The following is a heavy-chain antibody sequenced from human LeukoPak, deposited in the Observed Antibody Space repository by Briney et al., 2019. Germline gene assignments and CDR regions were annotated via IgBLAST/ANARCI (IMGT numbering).Heavy chain of an antibody. Sequence: HPGGSLRLSCAASGFTVSSNYMSWVRQASGKGLEWVSVIYSGGSTYYADSVKGRFTISRDNSKNTLYLQMNSLRAEDTAVYYCARSPRYCSGGSCYPLVYYGMDVWGQGTTVTVSS. CDR3: ARSPRYCSGGSCYPLVYYGMDV. V-gene: IGHV3-66*01. D-gene: IGHD2-15*01. CDR2: IYSGGST. J-gene: IGHJ6*02. CDR1: GFTVSSNY.